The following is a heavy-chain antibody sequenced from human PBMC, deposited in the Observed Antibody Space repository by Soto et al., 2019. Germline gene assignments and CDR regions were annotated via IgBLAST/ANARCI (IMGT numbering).Heavy chain of an antibody. J-gene: IGHJ6*02. CDR2: IKSKTDGGTP. D-gene: IGHD3-10*01. CDR1: GFTFSNAW. Sequence: EVQLVESGGGLVKPGGSLRLSCAASGFTFSNAWMNWVRQAPGQGLEWVGRIKSKTDGGTPDYAAPVKGRFTISRDDSNITLYLQLNSLQTEDTAVYYCTTGLGWVGFGMDVWGQATTVTVSS. CDR3: TTGLGWVGFGMDV. V-gene: IGHV3-15*07.